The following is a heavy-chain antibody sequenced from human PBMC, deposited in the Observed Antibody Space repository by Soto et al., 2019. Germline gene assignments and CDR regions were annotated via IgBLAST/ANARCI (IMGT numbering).Heavy chain of an antibody. CDR3: AKDGSGSSTYYYYYMDV. J-gene: IGHJ6*03. Sequence: EVQLLESGGGLVQPGGSLRLSCAASGFTFSSYAMSWVRQAPGKGLEWVSAISGSGGSTYYADSVKGRFTISRDNSKNTLYLQMNSLRVEDTAVYYCAKDGSGSSTYYYYYMDVWGKGTTVTVSS. CDR1: GFTFSSYA. D-gene: IGHD3-10*01. V-gene: IGHV3-23*01. CDR2: ISGSGGST.